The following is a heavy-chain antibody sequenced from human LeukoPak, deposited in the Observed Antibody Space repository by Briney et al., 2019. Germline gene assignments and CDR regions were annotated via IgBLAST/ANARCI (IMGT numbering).Heavy chain of an antibody. CDR2: INPNSGGT. CDR1: GYTFTGYY. CDR3: ARNDAFDI. V-gene: IGHV1-2*02. Sequence: GASVKVSCKASGYTFTGYYMRWVRRAPGQGLEWMGWINPNSGGTNYAQKFQGRVTMTRDTSISTAYMELSRLRSDDTAVFYCARNDAFDIWGQGTMVTVSS. J-gene: IGHJ3*02.